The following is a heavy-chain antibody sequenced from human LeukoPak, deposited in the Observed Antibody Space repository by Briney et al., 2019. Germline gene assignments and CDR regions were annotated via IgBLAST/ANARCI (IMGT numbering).Heavy chain of an antibody. D-gene: IGHD2-15*01. Sequence: CLRLSPAPSGLTPAEYTIQTVRQTPRKGPEWVVLIGYTGDHTFYRESVKGRFTVSRDNSKNTLYLQMRSLRTEDTAFYYCAKDGHYCTATSCFSSWLDPWGQGTLVTVSS. CDR2: IGYTGDHT. CDR3: AKDGHYCTATSCFSSWLDP. CDR1: GLTPAEYT. V-gene: IGHV3-43*01. J-gene: IGHJ5*02.